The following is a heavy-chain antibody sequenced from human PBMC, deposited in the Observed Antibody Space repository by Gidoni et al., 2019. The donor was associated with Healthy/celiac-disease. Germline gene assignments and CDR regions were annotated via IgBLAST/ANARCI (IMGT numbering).Heavy chain of an antibody. CDR1: GGSISSSRYY. CDR3: ARRGSDCSGGSCYPRWFDP. D-gene: IGHD2-15*01. CDR2: IYYSGST. V-gene: IGHV4-39*01. Sequence: QLQLQESGPGLVKPSETLSLTCTVTGGSISSSRYYWGWIRQPPGKGLEWIGSIYYSGSTYYNPSLKSRVTISVDMSKNQFSLKLSSVTAADTAVYYCARRGSDCSGGSCYPRWFDPWGQGTLVTVSS. J-gene: IGHJ5*02.